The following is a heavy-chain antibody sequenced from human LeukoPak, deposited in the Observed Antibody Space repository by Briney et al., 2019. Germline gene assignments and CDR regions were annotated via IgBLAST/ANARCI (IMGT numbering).Heavy chain of an antibody. CDR3: ARVGSSGWYVHPTLDY. Sequence: GASVKVSFKASGYTFTGYYMHWVRQAPGQGLEWMGRINPNSGDTNYSQKFQGRVTVTRGTSISTAYMELSRLRSDDTAVYYCARVGSSGWYVHPTLDYWGQGTLVTVSS. CDR1: GYTFTGYY. V-gene: IGHV1-2*06. D-gene: IGHD6-19*01. J-gene: IGHJ4*02. CDR2: INPNSGDT.